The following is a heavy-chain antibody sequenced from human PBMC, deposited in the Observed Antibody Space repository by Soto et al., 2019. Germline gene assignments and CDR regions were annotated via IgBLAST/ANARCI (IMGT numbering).Heavy chain of an antibody. D-gene: IGHD5-12*01. CDR3: ARTSDYSGYDSHGMDV. Sequence: GASVKVSCKASGYTFTSYYMHWVREAPGQELEWMGIINPSGGSTSYAQKFQGRVTMTRDTSTSTVYMELSSLRSEDTAVYYCARTSDYSGYDSHGMDVWGQGTTVTVSS. V-gene: IGHV1-46*01. CDR1: GYTFTSYY. J-gene: IGHJ6*02. CDR2: INPSGGST.